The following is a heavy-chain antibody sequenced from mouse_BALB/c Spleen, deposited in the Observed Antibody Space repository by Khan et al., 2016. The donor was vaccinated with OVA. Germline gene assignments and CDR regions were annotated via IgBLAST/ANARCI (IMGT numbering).Heavy chain of an antibody. CDR2: ISYSGST. Sequence: EVQLVESGPGLVKPSQSLSLTCTVTGYSITSGYGWNWIRQFPGNKLEWMGYISYSGSTNYNPSLKSRISITRDTSKNQFFLQLNSVTTEETATYYCARTARKKYWGQGTTLTVSS. CDR3: ARTARKKY. D-gene: IGHD1-2*01. CDR1: GYSITSGYG. J-gene: IGHJ2*01. V-gene: IGHV3-2*02.